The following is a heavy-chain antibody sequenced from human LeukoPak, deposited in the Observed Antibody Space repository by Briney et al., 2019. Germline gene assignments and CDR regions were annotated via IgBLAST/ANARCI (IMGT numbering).Heavy chain of an antibody. V-gene: IGHV3-21*01. CDR1: GFTFSSYS. CDR2: ISSSSYI. Sequence: GGSLRLSCAASGFTFSSYSMNWVRQAPGKGLEWVSSISSSSYIYYADSVKGRFTISRDNAKNSLYLQMNSLRAEDTAVYYCARDLSDRITIFGVVIPNYYYYYMDVWGKGTTVTVSS. D-gene: IGHD3-3*01. J-gene: IGHJ6*03. CDR3: ARDLSDRITIFGVVIPNYYYYYMDV.